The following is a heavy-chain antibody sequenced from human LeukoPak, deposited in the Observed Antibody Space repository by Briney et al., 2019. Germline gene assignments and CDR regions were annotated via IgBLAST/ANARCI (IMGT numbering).Heavy chain of an antibody. V-gene: IGHV3-23*01. J-gene: IGHJ4*02. CDR2: ISGSGGST. CDR1: GFTFSSYA. Sequence: GGSLRLSCAASGFTFSSYAMSWVRQAPGKGLEWVSAISGSGGSTYYADSVKGRFTISRDNSKNTLYLQMNSLRAEDTAVYYCAKVRSGSYLSGEYYFDYWGQGTLVTVSS. D-gene: IGHD3-10*01. CDR3: AKVRSGSYLSGEYYFDY.